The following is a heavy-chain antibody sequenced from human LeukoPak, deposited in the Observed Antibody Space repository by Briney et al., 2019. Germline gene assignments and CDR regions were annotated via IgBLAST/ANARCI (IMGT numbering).Heavy chain of an antibody. D-gene: IGHD1-26*01. J-gene: IGHJ1*01. CDR3: ARVWGGSYLEYFQH. V-gene: IGHV3-7*01. Sequence: GGSLRLSCAASGFTFSSYWMSWVRQAPGEGLERVANIKHDGSEKYYVDSVKGRFTIFRDNAKNSLYLQMNSLRAEDTAVYYCARVWGGSYLEYFQHWGQGTLVTVSS. CDR2: IKHDGSEK. CDR1: GFTFSSYW.